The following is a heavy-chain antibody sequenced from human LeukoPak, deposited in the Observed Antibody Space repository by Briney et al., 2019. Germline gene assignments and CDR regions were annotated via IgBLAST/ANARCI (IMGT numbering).Heavy chain of an antibody. D-gene: IGHD3-10*01. J-gene: IGHJ6*03. Sequence: GGSLRLSCAASGFTFSNAWMSWVRQAPGKGLEWVGRIKSKTDGGTTDYAAPVKGRFTISRDDSKNTLYLQMNSLKTEDTAVYYCTTEYYGSGSGVLYYYYYYMDVWGKGTTVTVSS. V-gene: IGHV3-15*01. CDR2: IKSKTDGGTT. CDR3: TTEYYGSGSGVLYYYYYYMDV. CDR1: GFTFSNAW.